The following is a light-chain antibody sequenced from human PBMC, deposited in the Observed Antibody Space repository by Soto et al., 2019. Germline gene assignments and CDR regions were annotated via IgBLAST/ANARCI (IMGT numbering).Light chain of an antibody. V-gene: IGLV2-14*03. CDR3: SSYTSSSTYV. CDR1: SSDVGRYNY. Sequence: QSALTQPASVSGSPGQSITISCTGTSSDVGRYNYVSWYQHHPGKAPKLMVSDVSNRPSGVSNRFPGSKSGNTASLTISGLQAEDEADYYCSSYTSSSTYVFGTGTKLTVL. J-gene: IGLJ1*01. CDR2: DVS.